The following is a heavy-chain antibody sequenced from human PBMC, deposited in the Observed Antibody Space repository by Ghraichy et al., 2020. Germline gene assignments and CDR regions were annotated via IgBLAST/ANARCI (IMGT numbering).Heavy chain of an antibody. J-gene: IGHJ1*01. Sequence: GESLNISCAASGFTFRTYAMSWVRQAPGKGLEWVSAITDNGGTTYDAESVKGRFTISRDNSKNTLFLQMNSLRGEDTAVYYCAKFARDWPNEYLQHWGQGALAAVSS. CDR3: AKFARDWPNEYLQH. CDR1: GFTFRTYA. D-gene: IGHD3/OR15-3a*01. CDR2: ITDNGGTT. V-gene: IGHV3-23*01.